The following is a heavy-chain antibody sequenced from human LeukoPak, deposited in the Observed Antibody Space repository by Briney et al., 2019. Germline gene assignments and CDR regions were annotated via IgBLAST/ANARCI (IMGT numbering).Heavy chain of an antibody. D-gene: IGHD6-6*01. CDR3: ASHSSSDYYYYGMDV. J-gene: IGHJ6*02. Sequence: GGSLRLSCAASGFTFSSYSMNSVRQAPGKGLEAVSSISSSSSYIYYADSVKGRFTISRDNAKNSLYLQMNSLRAEDTAVYYCASHSSSDYYYYGMDVWGQGTTVTVSS. CDR1: GFTFSSYS. CDR2: ISSSSSYI. V-gene: IGHV3-21*01.